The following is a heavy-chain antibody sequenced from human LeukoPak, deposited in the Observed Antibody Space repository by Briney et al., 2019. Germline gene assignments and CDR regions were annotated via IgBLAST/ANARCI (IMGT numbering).Heavy chain of an antibody. CDR2: ISSSSSTI. CDR1: GFTFSSYS. J-gene: IGHJ4*02. Sequence: GGSLRLSCAASGFTFSSYSMNWVRQAPGKGLEWVSYISSSSSTIYYADSVKGRFTISRDNAKNSLYLQMNSLRAEDTALYYCAKDNYGDYVGLYYFDYWGQGTLVTVSS. D-gene: IGHD4-17*01. V-gene: IGHV3-48*04. CDR3: AKDNYGDYVGLYYFDY.